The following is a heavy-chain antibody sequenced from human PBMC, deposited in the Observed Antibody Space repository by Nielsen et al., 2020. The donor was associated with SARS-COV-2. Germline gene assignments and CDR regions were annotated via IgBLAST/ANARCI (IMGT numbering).Heavy chain of an antibody. V-gene: IGHV3-21*01. CDR2: ISGRTGYI. CDR3: ARDGWDRSTDGMDV. J-gene: IGHJ6*02. D-gene: IGHD1-26*01. CDR1: GFAFSLYG. Sequence: GESLKISCAASGFAFSLYGMNWVRQAPGKGMEWVSSISGRTGYIYYADSVRGRFTISRDNAKNSLHLQMNSLRVEDTAVYFCARDGWDRSTDGMDVWGQGTTVSVSS.